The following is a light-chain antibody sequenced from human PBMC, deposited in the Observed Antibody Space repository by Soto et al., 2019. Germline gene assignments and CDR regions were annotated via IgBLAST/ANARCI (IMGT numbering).Light chain of an antibody. CDR2: GNS. CDR3: QSYYSSLSIWV. V-gene: IGLV1-40*01. J-gene: IGLJ3*02. CDR1: SSNIGAGYD. Sequence: QSVLTQPPSVSGAPGQRVTISCTGSSSNIGAGYDVHWYQQLPGTAPKLLIYGNSDRPSGVPERFSGSKSGTSASLAITGLQAEDEADYYCQSYYSSLSIWVFGGGTKLTVL.